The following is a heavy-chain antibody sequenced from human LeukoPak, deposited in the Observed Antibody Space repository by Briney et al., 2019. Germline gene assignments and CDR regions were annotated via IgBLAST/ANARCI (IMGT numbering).Heavy chain of an antibody. D-gene: IGHD4-17*01. J-gene: IGHJ4*02. V-gene: IGHV1-8*01. CDR1: GYTFTSYD. CDR3: ARGALRRYGLDV. CDR2: MNPNSGNT. Sequence: ASVKVSCKASGYTFTSYDINWVRQATGQGLEWMGWMNPNSGNTGYAQKFQGRVTMTRNTSISTANMELSSLRSEDTAVYYCARGALRRYGLDVWGQGTLVTVSS.